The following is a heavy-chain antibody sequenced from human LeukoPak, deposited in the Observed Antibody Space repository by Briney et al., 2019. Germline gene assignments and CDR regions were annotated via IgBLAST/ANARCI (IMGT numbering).Heavy chain of an antibody. CDR3: ARHLSGSSWFDP. J-gene: IGHJ5*02. CDR2: MHYTGNT. CDR1: GDSITSGDYY. Sequence: TLSLTCTVSGDSITSGDYYWTWIRQPPGKGLEWVAYMHYTGNTYYNSSLKSRLSISVDTSKNQFSLRLSFVTAADTAMYYCARHLSGSSWFDPWGQGTLVTVSS. V-gene: IGHV4-30-4*08. D-gene: IGHD1-26*01.